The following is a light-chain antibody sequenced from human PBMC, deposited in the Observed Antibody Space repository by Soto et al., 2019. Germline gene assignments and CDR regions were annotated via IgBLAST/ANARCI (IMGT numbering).Light chain of an antibody. CDR1: QSVSSY. Sequence: EIVLTQSPATLSLSPGERATLSCRASQSVSSYLAWYQQKPGQAPRLLIYDASNRATGIPARFSGSGSGTGFTLTISSLEPEDVAVYYCQQRSNWPRYTFGQGTKLEIK. J-gene: IGKJ2*01. CDR2: DAS. V-gene: IGKV3-11*01. CDR3: QQRSNWPRYT.